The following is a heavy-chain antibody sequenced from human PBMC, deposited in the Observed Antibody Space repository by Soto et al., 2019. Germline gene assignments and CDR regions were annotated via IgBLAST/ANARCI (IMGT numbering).Heavy chain of an antibody. CDR1: GFTFSSYA. V-gene: IGHV3-64*01. J-gene: IGHJ4*02. Sequence: GGSLRLSCAASGFTFSSYAMHWVRQAPGKGLEYVSAISSNGGSTYYANSVKGRFTISRDNSKNTLYLQMGSLRAEDMAVYYCARAPSRALYSSSWFHFDYWGQGTLVTVSS. CDR2: ISSNGGST. D-gene: IGHD6-13*01. CDR3: ARAPSRALYSSSWFHFDY.